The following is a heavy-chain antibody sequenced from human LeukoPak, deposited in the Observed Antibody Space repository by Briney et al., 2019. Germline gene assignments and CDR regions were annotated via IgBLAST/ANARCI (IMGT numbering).Heavy chain of an antibody. J-gene: IGHJ4*02. D-gene: IGHD6-13*01. CDR2: INPHSGGT. CDR3: ARDGGLAAAGTETFDY. Sequence: GASVKVSCKASGYTFTGYYIHWVRQAPGQGLEWMGWINPHSGGTNYAQKFQGGVTMTRDTSITTAYMELSSLRSDDTAVYYCARDGGLAAAGTETFDYWGQGTLVTVSS. CDR1: GYTFTGYY. V-gene: IGHV1-2*02.